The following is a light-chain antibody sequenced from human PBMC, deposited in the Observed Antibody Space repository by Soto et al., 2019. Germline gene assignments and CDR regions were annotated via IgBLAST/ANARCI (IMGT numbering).Light chain of an antibody. Sequence: EIVLTQSPGTLSLSPGERATLSCRASQSVSSSYLAWYQQKPGQAPRLLIYGASSRATGIPDRFSGSGSGTVFTLTISILEPEDFAVYCCQQYDCSPKTFGQGTKVDIK. CDR3: QQYDCSPKT. CDR1: QSVSSSY. J-gene: IGKJ1*01. V-gene: IGKV3-20*01. CDR2: GAS.